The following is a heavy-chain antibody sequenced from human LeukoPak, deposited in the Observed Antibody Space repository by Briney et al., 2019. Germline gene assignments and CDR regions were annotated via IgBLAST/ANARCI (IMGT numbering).Heavy chain of an antibody. CDR1: GGSISSGDYY. D-gene: IGHD3-10*01. CDR2: IYYSGSA. Sequence: SQTLSLTCTVSGGSISSGDYYWSWIRQPPGKGLEWIGYIYYSGSAYYNPSLKSRVTISVDTSKNQFSLKLSSVTAADTAVYYCARVTGGSGSYYSPLHYYFDYWGQGTLVTVSS. CDR3: ARVTGGSGSYYSPLHYYFDY. V-gene: IGHV4-30-4*01. J-gene: IGHJ4*02.